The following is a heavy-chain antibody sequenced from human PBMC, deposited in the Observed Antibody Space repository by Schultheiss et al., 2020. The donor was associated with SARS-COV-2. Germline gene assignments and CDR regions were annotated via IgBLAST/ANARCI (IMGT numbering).Heavy chain of an antibody. Sequence: GESLKISCAASGFTVSSNYMSWVRQAPGKGLEWVAVIWYDGSNKYYADSVKGRFTISRDNSKNTLYLQMNSLRAEDTAVYYCAKDWGGSSPYYFDYWGQGTLVTVSS. CDR1: GFTVSSNY. D-gene: IGHD6-6*01. CDR3: AKDWGGSSPYYFDY. V-gene: IGHV3-33*06. CDR2: IWYDGSNK. J-gene: IGHJ4*02.